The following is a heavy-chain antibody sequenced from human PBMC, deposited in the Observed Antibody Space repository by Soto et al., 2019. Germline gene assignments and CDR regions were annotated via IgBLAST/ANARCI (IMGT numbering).Heavy chain of an antibody. D-gene: IGHD6-6*01. CDR3: ARASLADYYYYYGMDV. CDR1: GYTFTSYG. J-gene: IGHJ6*02. CDR2: ISAYNGNT. V-gene: IGHV1-18*01. Sequence: QVQLVQSGAEVKKPGASVKVSCKASGYTFTSYGISWVRQAPGQGLEWMGWISAYNGNTNYAQKLQGRVTMTTDTSTSKAYMELRSLRSDDTAVYYCARASLADYYYYYGMDVWGQGTTVTVSS.